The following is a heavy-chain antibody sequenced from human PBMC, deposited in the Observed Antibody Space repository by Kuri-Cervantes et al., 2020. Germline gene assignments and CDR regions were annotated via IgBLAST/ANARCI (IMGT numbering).Heavy chain of an antibody. D-gene: IGHD3-22*01. J-gene: IGHJ4*02. CDR2: MNPNSGNT. CDR1: GYTFTSYD. Sequence: ASVKVSCKASGYTFTSYDTNWVRQATGQGLEWMGWMNPNSGNTGYAQKFQGRVTMTRDTSTSTVYMELSSLRSEDTAVYYCAKEESRATYYYDSSGLCFDYWGQGTLVTVSS. CDR3: AKEESRATYYYDSSGLCFDY. V-gene: IGHV1-8*01.